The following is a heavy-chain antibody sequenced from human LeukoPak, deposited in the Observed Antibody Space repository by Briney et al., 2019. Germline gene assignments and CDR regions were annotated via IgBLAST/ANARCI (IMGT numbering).Heavy chain of an antibody. CDR2: IYYSGSI. V-gene: IGHV4-31*03. D-gene: IGHD2-21*02. CDR3: ARVPRGSRDHSPSHYFDY. Sequence: SETLSLTCTVSGGSISSGGYYWSWIRQHPGKGLEWIGYIYYSGSIYDNPSLKSRVAISADMSKNQFSLKLSSVTAPDTAMYYCARVPRGSRDHSPSHYFDYWGQGTLVTVSS. CDR1: GGSISSGGYY. J-gene: IGHJ4*02.